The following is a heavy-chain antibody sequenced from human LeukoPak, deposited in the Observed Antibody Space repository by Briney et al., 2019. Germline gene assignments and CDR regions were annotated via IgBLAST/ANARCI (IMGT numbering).Heavy chain of an antibody. J-gene: IGHJ3*02. V-gene: IGHV3-20*01. Sequence: GGSLRLSCAASGFTFDDYGMSWVRQAPGKGLEWVSGINWNGGSTGYADSVKGRFTISRDNAKSSLYLQMNSLRAEDTALYHCARTYSSSWYGNDAFDIWGQGTMVTVSS. D-gene: IGHD6-13*01. CDR2: INWNGGST. CDR1: GFTFDDYG. CDR3: ARTYSSSWYGNDAFDI.